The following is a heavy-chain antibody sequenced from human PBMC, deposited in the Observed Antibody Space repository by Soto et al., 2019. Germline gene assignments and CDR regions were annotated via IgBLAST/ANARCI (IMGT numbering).Heavy chain of an antibody. Sequence: SETLSLTCTVSGGSISSYYWSWIRQPPGKGLEWIGYIYYSGSTNYNPSLKSRVTISVDTSKNQFSLKLSSVTAADTAVYYCARDLDFRYMDVWGKGTTVTVSS. V-gene: IGHV4-59*01. D-gene: IGHD3-3*01. CDR3: ARDLDFRYMDV. J-gene: IGHJ6*03. CDR2: IYYSGST. CDR1: GGSISSYY.